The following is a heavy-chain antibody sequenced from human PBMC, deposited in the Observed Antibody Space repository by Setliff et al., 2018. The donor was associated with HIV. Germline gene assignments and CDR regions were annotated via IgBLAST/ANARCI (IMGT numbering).Heavy chain of an antibody. CDR3: ARPWIAAAGEDY. V-gene: IGHV4-39*01. Sequence: SETLSLTCTVSGGSISSSSYYWGWIRQPPGKGLEWIGSIYYSGSTYYNPSLKSRVTISVDTSKNQFSLKLSSVTAADTAVYYCARPWIAAAGEDYWGQGTLVTVSS. J-gene: IGHJ4*02. CDR1: GGSISSSSYY. D-gene: IGHD6-13*01. CDR2: IYYSGST.